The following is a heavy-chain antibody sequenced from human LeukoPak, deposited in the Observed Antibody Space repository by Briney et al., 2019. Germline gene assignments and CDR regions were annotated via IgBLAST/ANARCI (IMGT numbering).Heavy chain of an antibody. CDR1: GYTFTSYY. Sequence: ASVKVPCKASGYTFTSYYMHWVRQAPGQGLEWMGIINPRGGATDYAQKFQDRVTMTSDTSTSTVYLQLNSLRSEDTAVYFCARVGVTAATADYWGQGTLVTVSS. CDR3: ARVGVTAATADY. D-gene: IGHD6-25*01. V-gene: IGHV1-46*01. CDR2: INPRGGAT. J-gene: IGHJ4*02.